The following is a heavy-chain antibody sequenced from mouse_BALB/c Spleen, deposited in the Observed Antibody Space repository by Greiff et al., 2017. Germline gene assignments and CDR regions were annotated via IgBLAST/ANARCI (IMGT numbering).Heavy chain of an antibody. CDR1: GFTFNTYA. V-gene: IGHV10-1*02. D-gene: IGHD2-1*01. Sequence: EVQGVESGGGLVQPKGSLKLSCAASGFTFNTYAMNWVRQAPGKGLEWVARIRSKSNNYATYYADSVKDRFTISRDDSQSMLYLQINNLKTEDTAMDYWVRPGDGNYGGAMDYWGQGTSVTVSS. CDR3: VRPGDGNYGGAMDY. CDR2: IRSKSNNYAT. J-gene: IGHJ4*01.